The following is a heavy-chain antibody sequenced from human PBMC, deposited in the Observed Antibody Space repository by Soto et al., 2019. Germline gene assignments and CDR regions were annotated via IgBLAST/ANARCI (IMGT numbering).Heavy chain of an antibody. V-gene: IGHV3-30-3*01. J-gene: IGHJ4*02. CDR3: ARVIAGGGATTGFLFDY. Sequence: GSLRLSCAASGFTFSSYAMHWVRQAPGKGLEWVAVISYDGSNKYYADSVKGRFTISRDNSKNTLYLQMNSLRAEDTAVYYCARVIAGGGATTGFLFDYWGQGTLVTVSS. CDR1: GFTFSSYA. CDR2: ISYDGSNK. D-gene: IGHD1-26*01.